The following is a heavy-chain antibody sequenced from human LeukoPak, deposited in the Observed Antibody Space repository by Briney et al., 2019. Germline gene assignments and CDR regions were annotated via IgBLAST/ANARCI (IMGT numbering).Heavy chain of an antibody. J-gene: IGHJ4*02. D-gene: IGHD4-17*01. Sequence: GGSLRLSCAAAGFTFSSYSMNWVRQAPGKGLEWVSSISSSSSYIYYADSVKGRFTISRDNSKNTLYLQMNSLRAEDTAVYYCAKKALSRSADYWGQGTLVTVSS. CDR2: ISSSSSYI. V-gene: IGHV3-21*04. CDR1: GFTFSSYS. CDR3: AKKALSRSADY.